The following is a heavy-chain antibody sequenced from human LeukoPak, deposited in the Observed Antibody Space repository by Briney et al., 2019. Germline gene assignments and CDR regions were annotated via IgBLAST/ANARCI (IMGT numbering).Heavy chain of an antibody. V-gene: IGHV2-5*02. D-gene: IGHD2-15*01. J-gene: IGHJ5*02. CDR3: ARTLVVDETGGWFDP. CDR2: IYWDDDK. Sequence: SGPTLVKPTQTLTLTCTFSGFSLSTSGVGVGWIRQPPGKALEWLALIYWDDDKRYSPSLKSRLTITKDTSKNQVVLTMTNMDPVDTATYYCARTLVVDETGGWFDPWGQGTLVTVSS. CDR1: GFSLSTSGVG.